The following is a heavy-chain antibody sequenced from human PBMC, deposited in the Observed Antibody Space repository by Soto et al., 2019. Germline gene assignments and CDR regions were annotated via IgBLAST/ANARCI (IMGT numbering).Heavy chain of an antibody. V-gene: IGHV1-8*01. J-gene: IGHJ6*02. Sequence: ASVKVFCKASGYTFTSYDINCARQATGQGLEWMGWMNPNSGNTGYAQKFQGRVTMTRNTSISTAYMELSSLRSEDTAVYYCARSHGRRITIFGVVIIGAAGMDVWG. CDR2: MNPNSGNT. CDR1: GYTFTSYD. D-gene: IGHD3-3*01. CDR3: ARSHGRRITIFGVVIIGAAGMDV.